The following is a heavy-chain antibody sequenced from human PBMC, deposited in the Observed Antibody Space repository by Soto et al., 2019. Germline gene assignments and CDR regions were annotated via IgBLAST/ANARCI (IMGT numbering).Heavy chain of an antibody. CDR3: ARDPSGSGTPQLWHYYGMDV. CDR2: IYYSGST. CDR1: GGSISSGDYY. J-gene: IGHJ6*02. D-gene: IGHD3-10*01. Sequence: PSETLSLTCTVSGGSISSGDYYWSWIRQPPGKGLEWIGYIYYSGSTYYNPSLKSRVTISVDTSKNQFSLKLSSVTAADTAVYYCARDPSGSGTPQLWHYYGMDVWGQGTTVTVSS. V-gene: IGHV4-30-4*01.